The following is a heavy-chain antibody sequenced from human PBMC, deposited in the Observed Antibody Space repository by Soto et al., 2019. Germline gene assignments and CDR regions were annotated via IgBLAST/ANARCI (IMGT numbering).Heavy chain of an antibody. J-gene: IGHJ5*02. V-gene: IGHV4-39*01. Sequence: SETLSLTCTVSGGSISSSSYYWGWIRQPPGKGLEWIGSIYYSGSTYYNPSLKSRVTISVDTSKNQFSLKLSSVTAADTAVYYCARTDGSGGSCYYNWFDPWGQGTLVTVSS. CDR1: GGSISSSSYY. CDR2: IYYSGST. D-gene: IGHD2-15*01. CDR3: ARTDGSGGSCYYNWFDP.